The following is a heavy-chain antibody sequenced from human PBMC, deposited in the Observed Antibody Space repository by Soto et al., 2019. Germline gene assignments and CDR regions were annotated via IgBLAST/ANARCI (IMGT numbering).Heavy chain of an antibody. D-gene: IGHD3-22*01. CDR1: GYTFTGYY. Sequence: ASVKVSCKASGYTFTGYYMHWVRQAPGRGLEWMGWINPNSGGTNYAQKFQGRVTMTRDTSISTAYMELSRLRSDDTAVYYCARDLRTYYDSSGFDYWGQGTLVTVSS. V-gene: IGHV1-2*02. CDR3: ARDLRTYYDSSGFDY. CDR2: INPNSGGT. J-gene: IGHJ4*02.